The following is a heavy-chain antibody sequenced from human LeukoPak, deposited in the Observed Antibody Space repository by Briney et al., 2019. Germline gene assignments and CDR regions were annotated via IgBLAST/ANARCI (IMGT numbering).Heavy chain of an antibody. V-gene: IGHV1-2*02. CDR3: ARDGEYGDYVDY. CDR2: INPNSGGT. CDR1: GYTFTGYY. Sequence: ASVKVSCKASGYTFTGYYMHWVRQAPGQGLEWMGWINPNSGGTNYAQKFQGRVTMTRDTSISAAYMELRSLRSDDTAVYYCARDGEYGDYVDYWGQGTLVTVSS. D-gene: IGHD3-10*01. J-gene: IGHJ4*02.